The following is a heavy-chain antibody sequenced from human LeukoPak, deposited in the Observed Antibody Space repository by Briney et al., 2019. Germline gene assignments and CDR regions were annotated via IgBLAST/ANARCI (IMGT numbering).Heavy chain of an antibody. CDR2: ISTYNVKT. Sequence: ASVKVSCKASGYIFTCYDISWVRQAPGQGLEWMGWISTYNVKTNYAQKLQGRVTMTTDTSTSTAYMELRSLRSDDTAVYYCARGSPLGHYWGQGTLVTVSS. J-gene: IGHJ4*02. CDR1: GYIFTCYD. V-gene: IGHV1-18*01. CDR3: ARGSPLGHY.